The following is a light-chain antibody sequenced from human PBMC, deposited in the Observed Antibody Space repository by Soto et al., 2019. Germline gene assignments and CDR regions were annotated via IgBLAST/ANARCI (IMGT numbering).Light chain of an antibody. J-gene: IGKJ1*01. V-gene: IGKV1-39*01. CDR2: AAS. CDR3: QHYNSYPEA. CDR1: QSISSY. Sequence: DIQMTQSPSSLSASVGDRVTITCRASQSISSYLNWYQQKPGKDPKLLIYAASSLQSGVPSRFSGSGSGTDFTLTISSLQTDDLATYECQHYNSYPEAVGQGTKVEI.